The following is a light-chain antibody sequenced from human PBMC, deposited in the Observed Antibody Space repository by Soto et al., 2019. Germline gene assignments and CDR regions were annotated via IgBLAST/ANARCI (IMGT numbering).Light chain of an antibody. Sequence: QSVLTQPASVSGSPGQSITISCTGTSSDVGGYNYVSWYQQHPGKAPKLMIYDVSNRPSGVSIRFSGSKSGNTASLTISGLQAEDEADYYCSSYTSSSTPLYVFGTGTKVTVL. J-gene: IGLJ1*01. CDR2: DVS. CDR1: SSDVGGYNY. CDR3: SSYTSSSTPLYV. V-gene: IGLV2-14*01.